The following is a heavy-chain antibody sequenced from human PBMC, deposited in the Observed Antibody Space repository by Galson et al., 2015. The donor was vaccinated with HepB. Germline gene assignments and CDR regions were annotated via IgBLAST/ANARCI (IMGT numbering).Heavy chain of an antibody. V-gene: IGHV3-30*18. J-gene: IGHJ1*01. D-gene: IGHD2-15*01. CDR1: GFTFSSYG. Sequence: SLRLSCAASGFTFSSYGMHWVRQAPGKGLEWVAVISYDGSNKYYADSVKGRFTISRDNSKNTLYLQMNSLRAEDTAVYYCAKGPDIVVVVAATGYFQHWGQGTLVTVSS. CDR3: AKGPDIVVVVAATGYFQH. CDR2: ISYDGSNK.